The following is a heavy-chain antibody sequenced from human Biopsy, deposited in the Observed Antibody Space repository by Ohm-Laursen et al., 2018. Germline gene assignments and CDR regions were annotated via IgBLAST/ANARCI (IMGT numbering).Heavy chain of an antibody. CDR1: GFRFDNTG. CDR3: TKNTQWEGSGYLDAFHI. J-gene: IGHJ3*02. D-gene: IGHD3-22*01. CDR2: ISWSSDSI. Sequence: SLRLSCAASGFRFDNTGMHWVRQGPGKGLEWVAGISWSSDSITYAKSVTGRFTISRDNSENSLYLQMNSLRPEDTALYYCTKNTQWEGSGYLDAFHIWGHGAMVTVSS. V-gene: IGHV3-9*01.